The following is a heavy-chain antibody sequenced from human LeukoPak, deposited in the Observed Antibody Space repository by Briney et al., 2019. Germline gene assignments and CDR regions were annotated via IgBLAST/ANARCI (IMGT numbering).Heavy chain of an antibody. CDR3: ARDPVYCSGGSCSHFDY. Sequence: ASVKVSCKASGYTFTGYYMHWVRQAPGHGLEWMGWINPNSGGTNYAQKFQGRVTMTRDTSISTAYMELSRLRSDDTAVYYCARDPVYCSGGSCSHFDYWGQGTLVTVSS. D-gene: IGHD2-15*01. CDR1: GYTFTGYY. CDR2: INPNSGGT. V-gene: IGHV1-2*02. J-gene: IGHJ4*02.